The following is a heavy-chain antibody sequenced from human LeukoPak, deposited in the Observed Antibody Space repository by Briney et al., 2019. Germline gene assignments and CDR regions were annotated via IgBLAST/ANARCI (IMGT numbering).Heavy chain of an antibody. D-gene: IGHD3-10*01. CDR1: GYTFTSYY. J-gene: IGHJ6*03. CDR3: AKLSRRGGYYYYYYYMDV. Sequence: ASVKVSCKASGYTFTSYYMHWVRQAPGQGLEWMGIINPSGGSTSYAQKFQGRVTITADESTSTAYMELSSLRSEDTAVYYCAKLSRRGGYYYYYYYMDVWGKGTTVTVSS. CDR2: INPSGGST. V-gene: IGHV1-46*01.